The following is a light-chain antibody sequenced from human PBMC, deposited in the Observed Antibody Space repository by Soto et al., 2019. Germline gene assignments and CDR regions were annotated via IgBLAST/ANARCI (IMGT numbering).Light chain of an antibody. J-gene: IGKJ1*01. Sequence: EVVMTQSHETLSVSPGERATLSCRASQSVSSNLAWYQQKPGQAPRLLIYGASTRAADVPARFSGGGSGTEFTLTISSLQSEDFAEYHCQQYNNWPQMFGQGTKVDIK. CDR2: GAS. CDR1: QSVSSN. CDR3: QQYNNWPQM. V-gene: IGKV3-15*01.